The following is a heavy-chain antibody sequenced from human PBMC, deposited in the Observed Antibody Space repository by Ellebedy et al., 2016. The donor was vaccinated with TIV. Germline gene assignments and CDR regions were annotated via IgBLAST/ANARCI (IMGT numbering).Heavy chain of an antibody. CDR2: INQDGGEK. V-gene: IGHV3-7*03. CDR3: AKGGGVSNSNMCRVTMDV. J-gene: IGHJ6*02. CDR1: GFTISRHW. Sequence: GESLKISCAASGFTISRHWMSWVRQGPGKGLEWVANINQDGGEKNYADSVRGRFTISRDNAKKSVFLHMNNLRADDTAVYYCAKGGGVSNSNMCRVTMDVWGQGTTVIVSS. D-gene: IGHD2/OR15-2a*01.